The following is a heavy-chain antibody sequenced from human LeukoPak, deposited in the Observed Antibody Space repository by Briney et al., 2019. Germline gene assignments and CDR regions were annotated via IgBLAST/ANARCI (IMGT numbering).Heavy chain of an antibody. V-gene: IGHV3-23*01. CDR3: AKPLEKYTYGGNFDY. CDR2: ISSSADST. Sequence: GGSLRLSCEASGFTFSSYAMSWVRQAPGKGLAWVSVISSSADSTYYADSVKGRFTISRDNSKNTLYLQMNNLRAEDTAVYYCAKPLEKYTYGGNFDYWGQGLLATVSS. J-gene: IGHJ4*02. D-gene: IGHD4-23*01. CDR1: GFTFSSYA.